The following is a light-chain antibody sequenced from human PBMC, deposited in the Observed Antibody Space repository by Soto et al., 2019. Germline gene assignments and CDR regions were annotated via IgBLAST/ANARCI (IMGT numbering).Light chain of an antibody. Sequence: QSVLTQPPSASGTPGQRVTISCSGSSSNIGSNYVYWYQQLPGTAPKLLISANNNRPSGVPDRFSGFNSGTSASLAIAGLQAEDEADYYCQSYDSSLGGSVIFGGGTKLTVL. CDR2: ANN. V-gene: IGLV1-40*01. J-gene: IGLJ2*01. CDR3: QSYDSSLGGSVI. CDR1: SSNIGSNY.